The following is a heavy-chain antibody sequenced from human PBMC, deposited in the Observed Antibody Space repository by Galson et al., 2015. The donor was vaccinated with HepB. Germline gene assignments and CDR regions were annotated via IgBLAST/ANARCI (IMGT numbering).Heavy chain of an antibody. D-gene: IGHD2-21*01. CDR2: MNPNSGNT. CDR3: ARPTLKRLWWPY. CDR1: GYTFTSYD. V-gene: IGHV1-8*01. J-gene: IGHJ4*02. Sequence: SVKVSCKASGYTFTSYDINWVRQATGQGLEWMGWMNPNSGNTGYAQKFQGKVTMTRNTSISTAYMELSSLRSEDTAVYYCARPTLKRLWWPYWGQGTLVTVSS.